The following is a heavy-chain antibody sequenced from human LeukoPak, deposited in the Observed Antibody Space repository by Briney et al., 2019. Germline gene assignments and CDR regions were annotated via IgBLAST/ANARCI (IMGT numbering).Heavy chain of an antibody. D-gene: IGHD7-27*01. CDR2: IKQDGSEK. J-gene: IGHJ4*02. CDR1: GFTFSGYW. Sequence: GGSLRLSCAASGFTFSGYWMTWVRQAPGKGLEWVANIKQDGSEKSYVDSVKGRFTISRDNAKNSLYLQMDSLRVEDTAVYYCARDVTGGYHNEGYWGQGTLVTVSS. V-gene: IGHV3-7*03. CDR3: ARDVTGGYHNEGY.